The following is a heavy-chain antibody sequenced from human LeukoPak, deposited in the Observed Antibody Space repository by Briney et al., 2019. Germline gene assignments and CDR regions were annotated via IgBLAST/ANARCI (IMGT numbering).Heavy chain of an antibody. CDR2: IYWNDDK. CDR1: GGSISSGDYY. Sequence: TLSLTCTVSGGSISSGDYYWSWIRQPPGKALEWLALIYWNDDKRYSPSLKSRLTITKDTSKNQVVLTMTNMDPVDTATYYCAHILPGTFDYWGQGTLVTVSS. D-gene: IGHD3-10*01. CDR3: AHILPGTFDY. V-gene: IGHV2-5*01. J-gene: IGHJ4*02.